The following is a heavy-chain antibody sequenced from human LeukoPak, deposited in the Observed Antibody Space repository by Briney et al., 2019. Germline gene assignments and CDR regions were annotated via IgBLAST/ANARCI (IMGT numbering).Heavy chain of an antibody. Sequence: ASVKVSCKASGYTFTGYYVHWVRQAPGQGLEWMGRINPNSGGTNYAQKFQGRVTMTRDTSISTAYMELSRLRSDDTAVYYCARDGQRGQLVLNYWGQGTLVTVSS. D-gene: IGHD6-6*01. CDR1: GYTFTGYY. CDR2: INPNSGGT. J-gene: IGHJ4*02. CDR3: ARDGQRGQLVLNY. V-gene: IGHV1-2*06.